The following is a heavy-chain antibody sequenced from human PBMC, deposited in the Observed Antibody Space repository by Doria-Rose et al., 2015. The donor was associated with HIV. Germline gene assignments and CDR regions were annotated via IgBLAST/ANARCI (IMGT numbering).Heavy chain of an antibody. V-gene: IGHV4-34*01. Sequence: YDESFSGSYWSWIRQPPGKGLEWIAEINHSGTTNYNPSLKSRVTISVDTSKNQFSLNLTSVTAADTAVYYCARQRGLDAFDVWGQGTRSTGSS. CDR2: INHSGTT. CDR3: ARQRGLDAFDV. CDR1: DESFSGSY. J-gene: IGHJ3*01.